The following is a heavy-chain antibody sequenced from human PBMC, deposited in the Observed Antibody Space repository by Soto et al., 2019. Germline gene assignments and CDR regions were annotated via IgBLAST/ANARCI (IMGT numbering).Heavy chain of an antibody. D-gene: IGHD6-13*01. J-gene: IGHJ6*02. CDR2: IKSKTDGGTT. CDR1: GFTFSNAW. Sequence: GGSLRLSCAASGFTFSNAWMNWVRQAPGKGLEWVGRIKSKTDGGTTDYAAPVKGRFTISRDDSKNTLYLQMNSLKTEDTAVYYCTTREYSSSWYHFNYYYYGMDVWGQGTTVTVSS. CDR3: TTREYSSSWYHFNYYYYGMDV. V-gene: IGHV3-15*07.